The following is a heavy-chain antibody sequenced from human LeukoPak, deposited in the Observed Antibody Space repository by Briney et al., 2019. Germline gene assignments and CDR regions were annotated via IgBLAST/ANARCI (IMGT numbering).Heavy chain of an antibody. CDR1: GGSISSYY. D-gene: IGHD6-13*01. V-gene: IGHV4-4*07. Sequence: SETLSLTCTVSGGSISSYYWSWVRQPAGKGLEWIGRIYTTGSTNYNPSLKSRVTMSVDTSKNQFSLTLSSVTAADTAVYYCARTHSSRYNWFDPWGQGTLVTVSS. CDR3: ARTHSSRYNWFDP. J-gene: IGHJ5*02. CDR2: IYTTGST.